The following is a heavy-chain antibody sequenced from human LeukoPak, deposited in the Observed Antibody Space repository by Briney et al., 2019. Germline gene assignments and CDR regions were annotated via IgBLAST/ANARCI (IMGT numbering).Heavy chain of an antibody. D-gene: IGHD6-13*01. CDR3: ARGRSSSWYSYYYYGMDV. CDR2: VNPNSGNT. Sequence: ASVKVSCKASGYTFTSYDINWVRQATGQGLEWMGWVNPNSGNTGYAQKFQGRVTMTRNTSISTAYMELSSLRSEDTAVYYCARGRSSSWYSYYYYGMDVWGQGTTVTVSS. V-gene: IGHV1-8*01. CDR1: GYTFTSYD. J-gene: IGHJ6*02.